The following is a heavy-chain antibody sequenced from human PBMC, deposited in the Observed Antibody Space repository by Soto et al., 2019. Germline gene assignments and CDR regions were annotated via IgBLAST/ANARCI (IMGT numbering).Heavy chain of an antibody. CDR1: GGSISSGGYF. J-gene: IGHJ5*02. V-gene: IGHV4-30-2*01. CDR3: ARVPSP. Sequence: SETLSLTCAVSGGSISSGGYFWSWIRQPPGKGLEWIGYIYHSGSTYYNPSLKSRVTISVDRSKNQFSLKLFSVTAADTAVYYCARVPSPWGQGTLVTVSS. CDR2: IYHSGST.